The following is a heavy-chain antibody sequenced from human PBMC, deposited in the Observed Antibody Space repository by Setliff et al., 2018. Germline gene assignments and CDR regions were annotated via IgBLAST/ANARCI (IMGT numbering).Heavy chain of an antibody. CDR2: IYPGDSDT. V-gene: IGHV5-51*01. D-gene: IGHD6-19*01. J-gene: IGHJ4*02. CDR3: ARRVSVTGKEFDS. Sequence: GASLKISCKASEYSFTTYWIGWVRQMPGKGLEWMGIIYPGDSDTRYSPSFQGQVTISADKSINTAYLQWSSLKASDTAIYYCARRVSVTGKEFDSWGQGTLVTVSS. CDR1: EYSFTTYW.